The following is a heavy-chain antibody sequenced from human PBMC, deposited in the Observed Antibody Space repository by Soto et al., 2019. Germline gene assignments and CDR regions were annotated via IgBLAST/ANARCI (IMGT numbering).Heavy chain of an antibody. V-gene: IGHV1-69*13. CDR2: IIPIFGTA. CDR1: GGTFSSYA. J-gene: IGHJ3*02. Sequence: GASVKVSCKASGGTFSSYAISWVRQAPGQGLEWMGGIIPIFGTANYAQKFQGRVTITADESTSTAYMELSSLRSEDTAVYYCAVGGDCSGGSCYPYDAFDIWGQGIMVTVSS. CDR3: AVGGDCSGGSCYPYDAFDI. D-gene: IGHD2-15*01.